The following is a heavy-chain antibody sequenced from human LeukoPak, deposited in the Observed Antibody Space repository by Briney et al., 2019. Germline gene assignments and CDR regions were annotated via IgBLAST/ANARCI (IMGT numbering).Heavy chain of an antibody. V-gene: IGHV3-23*01. CDR3: ASLYSTYY. D-gene: IGHD6-13*01. CDR1: GLTFSSYA. J-gene: IGHJ4*02. CDR2: ISSGGGST. Sequence: GGSLRLSCAASGLTFSSYALTWVRQAPGKGLEWVSGISSGGGSTYYADSVKGRFTVSRDNSKNTLYLQMNSLRAEDTALYYCASLYSTYYWGQGTLVTVSS.